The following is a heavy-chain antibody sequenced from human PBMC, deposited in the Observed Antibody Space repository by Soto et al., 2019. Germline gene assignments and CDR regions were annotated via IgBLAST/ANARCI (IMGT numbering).Heavy chain of an antibody. D-gene: IGHD6-13*01. V-gene: IGHV4-59*01. J-gene: IGHJ5*02. CDR3: AREGYSSSWYGPDNWFDP. CDR2: IYYSGST. CDR1: GGSISSYY. Sequence: SETLSLTCTVSGGSISSYYWSWIRQPPGKGLEWIGYIYYSGSTNYNPSLKSRVTISVDTSKNQFSLKLSSVTAADTAVYYCAREGYSSSWYGPDNWFDPWGQGTLVTGSS.